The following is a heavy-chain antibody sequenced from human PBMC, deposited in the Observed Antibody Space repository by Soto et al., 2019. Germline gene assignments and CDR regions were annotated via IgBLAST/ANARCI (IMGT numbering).Heavy chain of an antibody. V-gene: IGHV6-1*01. CDR1: GDTVSSNRAA. Sequence: SQTLSLTCAISGDTVSSNRAAWNWIRQSPSRGLEWLGRTYYRTRWYNDYAVSVKGRITIDPDPSRNQFYLQVNSVTSEDTAVYYCAAATRGYLYYGLAVWGQGTTVTVSS. CDR3: AAATRGYLYYGLAV. D-gene: IGHD5-12*01. J-gene: IGHJ6*02. CDR2: TYYRTRWYN.